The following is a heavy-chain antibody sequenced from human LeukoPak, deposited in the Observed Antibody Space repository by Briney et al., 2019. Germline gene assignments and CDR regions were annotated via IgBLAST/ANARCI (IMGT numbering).Heavy chain of an antibody. D-gene: IGHD3-16*01. CDR1: GGSVSSGSYY. J-gene: IGHJ4*02. CDR3: ARTYYDYVWGSYHFDY. Sequence: NPSETLSLTCTVSGGSVSSGSYYWSWIRQPPGKGLEWIGYIYYSGSTNYNPSLKGRVTISVDTSKNQFSLKLSSVTAADTAVYYCARTYYDYVWGSYHFDYWGQGTLVTVSS. CDR2: IYYSGST. V-gene: IGHV4-61*01.